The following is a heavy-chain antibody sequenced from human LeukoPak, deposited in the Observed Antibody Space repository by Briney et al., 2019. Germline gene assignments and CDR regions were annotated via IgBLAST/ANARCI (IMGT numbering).Heavy chain of an antibody. V-gene: IGHV4-59*01. Sequence: SETLSLTCTVSGFTISSYYWSWIRQAPGKGLEWIGYINYSGSTIYNPSLKSRVTMSVDTSKTQFSLKLSSVTAADTAVFYCARGANYGDSGLDAFDIWGQGTMVTVS. CDR2: INYSGST. D-gene: IGHD4-17*01. CDR1: GFTISSYY. J-gene: IGHJ3*02. CDR3: ARGANYGDSGLDAFDI.